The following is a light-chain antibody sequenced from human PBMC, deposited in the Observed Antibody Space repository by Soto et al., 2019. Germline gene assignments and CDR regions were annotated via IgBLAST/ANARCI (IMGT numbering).Light chain of an antibody. CDR2: WAS. CDR1: QSVLVNSNNKNF. V-gene: IGKV4-1*01. J-gene: IGKJ5*01. Sequence: DIVMTQSPDSLAVSLGERASINCRSSQSVLVNSNNKNFLAWFQQKPGQPPKLLISWASTRESGVPDRFSGSGSGSDFTLTISSLQAEDVAVYYCQQYYGAPITFGQGTRLEIK. CDR3: QQYYGAPIT.